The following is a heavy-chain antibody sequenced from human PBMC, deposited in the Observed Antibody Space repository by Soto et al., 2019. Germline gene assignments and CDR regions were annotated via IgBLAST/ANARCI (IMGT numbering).Heavy chain of an antibody. CDR3: AIGGGPYSSSWYDAFDI. D-gene: IGHD6-13*01. Sequence: QVQLVQSGAEVKKPGASVKVSCKASGYTFTSYGISWVRQAPGQGLEWMGWISAYNGNTNSAQKLQGGVIMAESTATSKAYMELRGLKSDDTAVDYCAIGGGPYSSSWYDAFDIWGQGTMVTVSS. CDR2: ISAYNGNT. V-gene: IGHV1-18*01. J-gene: IGHJ3*02. CDR1: GYTFTSYG.